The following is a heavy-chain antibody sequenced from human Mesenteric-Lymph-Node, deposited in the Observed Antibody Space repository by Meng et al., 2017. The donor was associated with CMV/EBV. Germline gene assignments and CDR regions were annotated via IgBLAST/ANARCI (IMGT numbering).Heavy chain of an antibody. J-gene: IGHJ6*02. Sequence: ASVKVSCKASGYTFISYYMHWVRQAPGQGLEWMGIINPSGGSTSYAQKFQGRVTMTRDTSTSTVYMELSSLRSEDTAVYYCARDFRGIGVVVPAARYYYYGMDVWGQGTTVTVSS. D-gene: IGHD2-2*01. CDR1: GYTFISYY. CDR3: ARDFRGIGVVVPAARYYYYGMDV. V-gene: IGHV1-46*01. CDR2: INPSGGST.